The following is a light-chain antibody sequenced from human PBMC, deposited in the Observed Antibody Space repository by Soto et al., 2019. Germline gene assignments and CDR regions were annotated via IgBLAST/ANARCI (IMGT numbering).Light chain of an antibody. CDR3: VLYMGNGISV. Sequence: QTVVTQEPSFSVSPGGTVTLTCGLSSGSVSTSYYPSWYQQTPGQAPRTLIYSTNTRSSGVPDRFSGSILGNKAALTITGAQAEDESDYYCVLYMGNGISVFGGGTKLTVL. CDR1: SGSVSTSYY. J-gene: IGLJ2*01. V-gene: IGLV8-61*01. CDR2: STN.